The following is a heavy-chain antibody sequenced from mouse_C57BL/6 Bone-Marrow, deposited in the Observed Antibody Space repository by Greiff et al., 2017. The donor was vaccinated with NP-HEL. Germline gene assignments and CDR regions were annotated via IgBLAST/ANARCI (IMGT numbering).Heavy chain of an antibody. J-gene: IGHJ2*01. CDR1: GYAFSSSW. V-gene: IGHV1-82*01. Sequence: QVQLQQSGPELVKPGASVKISCKASGYAFSSSWMNWVKQRPGKGLEWIGRIYPGDGDTNYKGKFKGKATLTADKSSSTAYMQLSSLTSEDSAVYFCARRGPYYFDYWGQGTTLTVSS. CDR2: IYPGDGDT. CDR3: ARRGPYYFDY.